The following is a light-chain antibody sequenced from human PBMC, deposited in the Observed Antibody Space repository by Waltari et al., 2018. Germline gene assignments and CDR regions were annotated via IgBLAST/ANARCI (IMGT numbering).Light chain of an antibody. J-gene: IGKJ1*01. CDR2: KAS. CDR3: QQYNSYSRT. V-gene: IGKV1-5*03. CDR1: QSVSIW. Sequence: DIQMTQSPSTPSASVGDRVTITCRASQSVSIWLAWYQQKPGKAPNLLIYKASTLESGVPSRFSGSGSGTEFTLTISSLQPDDFATYYCQQYNSYSRTFGQGTKVEI.